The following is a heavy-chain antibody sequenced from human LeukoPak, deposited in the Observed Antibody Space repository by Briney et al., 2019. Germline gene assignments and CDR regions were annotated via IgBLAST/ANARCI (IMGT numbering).Heavy chain of an antibody. J-gene: IGHJ3*02. CDR1: GGSIFTYY. D-gene: IGHD3-10*01. V-gene: IGHV4-59*01. CDR2: IYHSGST. Sequence: SETLSLTCNVSGGSIFTYYWSWSRQPPGKLLERIGYIYHSGSTNYSPSLKSRVTISVDTSKNQFSLKLTFVTAADTAVYYCPTGRASGDVFDIWGQGTMVTVSS. CDR3: PTGRASGDVFDI.